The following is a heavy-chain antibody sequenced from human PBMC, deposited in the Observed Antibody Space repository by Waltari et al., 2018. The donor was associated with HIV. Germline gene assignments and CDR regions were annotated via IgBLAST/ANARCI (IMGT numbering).Heavy chain of an antibody. CDR3: ARFDYRVDPKWFDP. Sequence: QLQESGPELVKPSETLSLTCTGSGGSISNRNYYWGCIRQSPGMGLEWIGQVFYTGSTYYSPSLESRVAMSVDTSKDEFTLKLSSVTAADTARYYCARFDYRVDPKWFDPWGQGTLVTVSS. J-gene: IGHJ5*02. D-gene: IGHD4-17*01. CDR1: GGSISNRNYY. CDR2: VFYTGST. V-gene: IGHV4-39*01.